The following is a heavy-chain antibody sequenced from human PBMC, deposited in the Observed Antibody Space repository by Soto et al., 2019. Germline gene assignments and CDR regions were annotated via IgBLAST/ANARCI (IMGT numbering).Heavy chain of an antibody. Sequence: QVQLVQSGAEVRRPGASVKVSCKASGYTFSGHYMHWVRQAPGQGLEWMGWINPNNGGTNYTHKVRDRVTMTRHTSNNTAYMELSSLRSDDTAVYYCAKVRHGYNWDAFDLWGKGTMVTVSS. J-gene: IGHJ3*01. CDR3: AKVRHGYNWDAFDL. V-gene: IGHV1-2*07. D-gene: IGHD5-12*01. CDR2: INPNNGGT. CDR1: GYTFSGHY.